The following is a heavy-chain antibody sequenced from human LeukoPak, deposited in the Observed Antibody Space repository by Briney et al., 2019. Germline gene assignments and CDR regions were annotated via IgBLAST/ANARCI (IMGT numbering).Heavy chain of an antibody. D-gene: IGHD6-19*01. V-gene: IGHV1-69*13. J-gene: IGHJ5*02. CDR2: IIPIFGTA. Sequence: SVKVSCKASGGTFSSYAISWVRQAPGQGLEWMGGIIPIFGTANYAQKFQGRVTITADESTSTAYMELSSLRFEDTAVYYCARATQIAVAGNWFDPWGQGTLVTVSS. CDR3: ARATQIAVAGNWFDP. CDR1: GGTFSSYA.